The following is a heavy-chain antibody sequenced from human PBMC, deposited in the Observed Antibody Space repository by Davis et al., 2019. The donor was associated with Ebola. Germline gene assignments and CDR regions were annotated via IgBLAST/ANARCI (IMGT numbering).Heavy chain of an antibody. CDR1: GASISSYY. D-gene: IGHD3-22*01. J-gene: IGHJ4*02. V-gene: IGHV4-59*01. Sequence: GSLRLSCTISGASISSYYWNWIRQPPGKGLEWIGYMYYSGITDYNPSLRSRVTVSVDTSKNQFSLRLTSVTAADTAVYYCAGQDRGLGYWGQGTLVTVSS. CDR2: MYYSGIT. CDR3: AGQDRGLGY.